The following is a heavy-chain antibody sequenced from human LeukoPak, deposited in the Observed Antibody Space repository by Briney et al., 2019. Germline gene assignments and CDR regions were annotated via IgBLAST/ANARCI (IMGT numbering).Heavy chain of an antibody. CDR2: MNPNSGNT. CDR1: GYTFTSYD. V-gene: IGHV1-8*01. CDR3: ARGHGVWYYFDSSGSLFDY. Sequence: GASVKVSCKASGYTFTSYDINWVRQATGQGLEWMGWMNPNSGNTGYAQKFQGRLTMTRNTSISTAYLEMSSLTSEDTAVYYCARGHGVWYYFDSSGSLFDYWGQGTLVTVSS. J-gene: IGHJ4*02. D-gene: IGHD3-22*01.